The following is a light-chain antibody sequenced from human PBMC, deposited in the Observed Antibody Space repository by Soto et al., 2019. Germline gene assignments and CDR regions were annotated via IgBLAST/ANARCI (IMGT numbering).Light chain of an antibody. CDR1: SSDVGTYNL. J-gene: IGLJ1*01. CDR3: CSYTTTGTFV. CDR2: EGN. Sequence: QSALTQPASVSGSPGQSITISCTGTSSDVGTYNLVSWYQQHPVKAPRLIIYEGNKRPSGVSNRFSASKSGNTASLTISGLRAEDEADYYCCSYTTTGTFVFGTGTKVTVL. V-gene: IGLV2-23*01.